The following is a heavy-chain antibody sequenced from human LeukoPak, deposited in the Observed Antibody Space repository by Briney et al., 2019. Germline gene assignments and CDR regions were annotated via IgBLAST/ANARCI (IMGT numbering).Heavy chain of an antibody. CDR2: ISSSGSTI. CDR3: ARSGLSRFDY. CDR1: GFTFSSYE. V-gene: IGHV3-48*03. J-gene: IGHJ4*02. Sequence: GGSLRLSCAASGFTFSSYEMNWVRQAPGKGLEWVSYISSSGSTIYYADSVKGRFTISRDNSKNTLYLQMNSLRAEDTAVYYCARSGLSRFDYWGQGTLVTVSS. D-gene: IGHD4/OR15-4a*01.